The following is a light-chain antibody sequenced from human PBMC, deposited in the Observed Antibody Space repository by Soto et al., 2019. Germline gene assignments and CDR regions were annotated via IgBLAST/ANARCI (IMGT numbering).Light chain of an antibody. V-gene: IGKV1-17*01. CDR2: AAS. CDR3: LQHNAYPLA. Sequence: DIQMTQSPSSLSASVGDRVTITCRASQGVTTDLAWYQQKPGKAPQHLLYAASILQSGVPSRFSGSGSGTEFTLVISSLQPEDFATYYCLQHNAYPLAFGGGTKVEIK. J-gene: IGKJ4*01. CDR1: QGVTTD.